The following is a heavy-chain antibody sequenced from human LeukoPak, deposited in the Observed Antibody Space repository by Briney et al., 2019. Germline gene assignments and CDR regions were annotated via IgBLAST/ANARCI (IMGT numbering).Heavy chain of an antibody. CDR1: GNSLSELS. D-gene: IGHD3-3*01. J-gene: IGHJ4*02. Sequence: ASVTVSCKVSGNSLSELSSQWVRQAPGKGHECMGGFDPEEAKMVYAQNFQGRVTMTEDTSTQTAYMELSGLTSDDTAVYYCTTRSGDFWSGFVNWGQGTLVTVSS. V-gene: IGHV1-24*01. CDR2: FDPEEAKM. CDR3: TTRSGDFWSGFVN.